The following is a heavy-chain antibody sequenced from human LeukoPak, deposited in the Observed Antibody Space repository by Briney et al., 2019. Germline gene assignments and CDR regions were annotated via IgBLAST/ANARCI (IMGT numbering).Heavy chain of an antibody. CDR1: GGSISSYY. J-gene: IGHJ1*01. D-gene: IGHD5-24*01. V-gene: IGHV4-59*08. Sequence: PSETLSLTCTVSGGSISSYYWSWIRQPPGKGLEWIGYIYYSGSTNYNPSLKSRVTISVDTSKNQFSLKLSSVTAADTAVYYCARHDGYNREYFQHWGQGTLVTVSS. CDR2: IYYSGST. CDR3: ARHDGYNREYFQH.